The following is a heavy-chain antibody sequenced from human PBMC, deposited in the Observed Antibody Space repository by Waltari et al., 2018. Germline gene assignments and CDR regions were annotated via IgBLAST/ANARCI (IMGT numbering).Heavy chain of an antibody. CDR1: GGTFSSYA. Sequence: QVQLVQSGDEVKKPGSSVKVSGKASGGTFSSYAIRGVGQAPGQGLEWMGGIIPIFGTANYAQKFQGRVTITADESTSTAYMELSSLRSEDTAVYYCARSRGYSGYDYGGDFDYWGQGTLVTVSS. V-gene: IGHV1-69*01. J-gene: IGHJ4*02. D-gene: IGHD5-12*01. CDR3: ARSRGYSGYDYGGDFDY. CDR2: IIPIFGTA.